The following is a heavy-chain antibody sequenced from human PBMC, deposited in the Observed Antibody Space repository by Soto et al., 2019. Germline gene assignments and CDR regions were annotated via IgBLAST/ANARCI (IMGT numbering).Heavy chain of an antibody. CDR1: GGTFSSHA. D-gene: IGHD3-22*01. CDR3: ARDPIDDSSGYPYYYYGMDV. Sequence: SVKVSCKASGGTFSSHAISWVRQAPGQGLEWMGGIIPIFGTANYAQKFQGRVTITADESTSTAYMELSSLRSEDTAVYYCARDPIDDSSGYPYYYYGMDVRGQGTTVTVSS. J-gene: IGHJ6*02. CDR2: IIPIFGTA. V-gene: IGHV1-69*13.